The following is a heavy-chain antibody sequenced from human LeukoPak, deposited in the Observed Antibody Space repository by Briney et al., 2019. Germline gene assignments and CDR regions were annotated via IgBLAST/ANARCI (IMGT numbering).Heavy chain of an antibody. J-gene: IGHJ2*01. CDR3: ARDILTGYYWYFDL. CDR2: IYYSGST. V-gene: IGHV4-59*12. D-gene: IGHD3-9*01. Sequence: SETLSLTCSVSGDPISNYYWNWIRQPPGKGLEWIGSIYYSGSTNYNPSLKSRVTISIDTSNNQFSLKLSSVTAADTAVYYCARDILTGYYWYFDLWGRGTLVTVSS. CDR1: GDPISNYY.